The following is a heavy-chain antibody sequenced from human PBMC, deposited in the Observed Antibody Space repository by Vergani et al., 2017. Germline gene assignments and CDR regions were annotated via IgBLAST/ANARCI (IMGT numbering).Heavy chain of an antibody. Sequence: EVQLLVSGGGLVQPGGSLRLSCAASGFPFSNYAMSWVRQAPGKGLEWVSAISGSGGSTYYADSVKGRFTISRDNSKNTLYLQMNSLRAGDTAVYYCAKDHGYWRSSSCYLFQHWGQGTLVTVSS. CDR1: GFPFSNYA. CDR3: AKDHGYWRSSSCYLFQH. V-gene: IGHV3-23*01. D-gene: IGHD2-2*03. CDR2: ISGSGGST. J-gene: IGHJ1*01.